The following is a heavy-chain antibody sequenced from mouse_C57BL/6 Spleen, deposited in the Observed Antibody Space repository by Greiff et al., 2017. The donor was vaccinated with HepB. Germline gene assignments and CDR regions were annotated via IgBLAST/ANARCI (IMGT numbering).Heavy chain of an antibody. V-gene: IGHV5-4*01. CDR3: ARDECSYYAMDY. Sequence: EVKLVESGGGLVKPGGSLKLSCAASGFTFSSYAMYWVRQTPEKRLEWVATISDGGSYTYYPDNVKGRFTISRDNAKNNLYLHMSHLKSEDTAMYYCARDECSYYAMDYWGQGTSVTVSS. J-gene: IGHJ4*01. CDR2: ISDGGSYT. CDR1: GFTFSSYA. D-gene: IGHD1-1*01.